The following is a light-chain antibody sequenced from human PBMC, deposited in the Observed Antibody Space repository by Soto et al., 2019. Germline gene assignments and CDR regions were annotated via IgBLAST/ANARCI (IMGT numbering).Light chain of an antibody. V-gene: IGLV1-47*01. J-gene: IGLJ2*01. CDR2: KSN. Sequence: QSVLTQPPSASGTPGQRVTISCSGSSSNIGSNYVYWYQHLPGTAPKPLIYKSNQRPSGVPDRLSGSKSGTSASLAISGLRSEDEADYYCATWDDSLSGVVFGGGTKLTVL. CDR3: ATWDDSLSGVV. CDR1: SSNIGSNY.